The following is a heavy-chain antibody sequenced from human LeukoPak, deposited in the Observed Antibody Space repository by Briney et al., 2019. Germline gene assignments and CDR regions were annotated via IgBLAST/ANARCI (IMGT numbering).Heavy chain of an antibody. D-gene: IGHD5-24*01. Sequence: SVKVSCKASGGTFSSYAISWVRQAPGQGLERMGGIIPIFGTANYAQKFQGRVTITADESTSTAYMELSSLRSEDTAVYYCARGRRDGYNYRGYYFDYWGQGTLVTVSS. V-gene: IGHV1-69*13. J-gene: IGHJ4*02. CDR3: ARGRRDGYNYRGYYFDY. CDR2: IIPIFGTA. CDR1: GGTFSSYA.